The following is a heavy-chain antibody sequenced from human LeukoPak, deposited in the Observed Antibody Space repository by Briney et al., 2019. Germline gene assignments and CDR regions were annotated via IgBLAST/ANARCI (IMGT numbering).Heavy chain of an antibody. J-gene: IGHJ4*02. CDR3: LITTLGPAGAIDY. CDR1: GFTFSSYW. CDR2: INTDGRSV. D-gene: IGHD2-2*01. V-gene: IGHV3-74*01. Sequence: GGSLRLSCAASGFTFSSYWMHWVRQAPGKGLVWVSRINTDGRSVTYAELVKGRFTISRDNAKNTLYLQMNSLRAEDTAVYYCLITTLGPAGAIDYWGQGTLVAVSS.